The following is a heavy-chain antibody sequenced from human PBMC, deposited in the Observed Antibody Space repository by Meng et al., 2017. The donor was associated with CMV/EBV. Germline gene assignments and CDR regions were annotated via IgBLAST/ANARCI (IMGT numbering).Heavy chain of an antibody. CDR3: ARDPKYCSSTSCPVAGWFDP. CDR1: SYT. Sequence: SYTISWMRQGPGQGLEWMGRIIPILGIANYEQKFQSRVTITADKSTSTAYMELSSLRSEDTAVYYCARDPKYCSSTSCPVAGWFDPWGQGTLVTVSS. D-gene: IGHD2-2*01. V-gene: IGHV1-69*04. J-gene: IGHJ5*02. CDR2: IIPILGIA.